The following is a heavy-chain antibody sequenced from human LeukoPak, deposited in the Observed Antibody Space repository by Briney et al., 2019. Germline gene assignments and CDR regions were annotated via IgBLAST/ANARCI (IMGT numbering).Heavy chain of an antibody. D-gene: IGHD3-10*01. CDR3: AAGAGITRY. V-gene: IGHV3-9*01. Sequence: GGSLRLSCAASGLTFYDYAMRWVRQAPGKGLGWVSGITWNSGSIAYADSVKGRFTISRDNAKNSLYLQMSTLSSEDTALYYCAAGAGITRYWGQGTLVTVSS. CDR2: ITWNSGSI. CDR1: GLTFYDYA. J-gene: IGHJ4*02.